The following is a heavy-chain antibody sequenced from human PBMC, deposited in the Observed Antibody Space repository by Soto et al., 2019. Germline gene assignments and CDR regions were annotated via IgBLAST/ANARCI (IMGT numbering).Heavy chain of an antibody. D-gene: IGHD3-22*01. CDR3: AKDCPPYYYDSSGLRALDS. Sequence: GGSLRLSCAASGFTFSSYAMNWVRQAPGKGLEWVSVISGGGGSTYYADSVKGRFTISRDNSKNTLYLHMTSLRAEDTAVYYCAKDCPPYYYDSSGLRALDSWGQGSLVTVSS. CDR2: ISGGGGST. CDR1: GFTFSSYA. V-gene: IGHV3-23*01. J-gene: IGHJ4*02.